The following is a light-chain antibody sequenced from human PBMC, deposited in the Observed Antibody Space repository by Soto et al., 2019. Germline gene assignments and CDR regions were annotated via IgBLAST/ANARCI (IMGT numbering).Light chain of an antibody. V-gene: IGKV3-20*01. Sequence: EICLTQSSDTLSLSTGEGATRSCRASQSLSIDYLAWYQQKPGQAPRLLIYGASSRATGIPDRFSGSGSGTDFTLTISRLEPEDFALYYCPQSYTSPWTCGQGTKMDIK. J-gene: IGKJ1*01. CDR3: PQSYTSPWT. CDR2: GAS. CDR1: QSLSIDY.